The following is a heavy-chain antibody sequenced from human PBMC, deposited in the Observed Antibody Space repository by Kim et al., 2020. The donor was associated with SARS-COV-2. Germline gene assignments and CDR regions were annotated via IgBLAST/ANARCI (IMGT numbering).Heavy chain of an antibody. D-gene: IGHD6-6*01. J-gene: IGHJ4*02. V-gene: IGHV4-59*13. CDR1: GSSISSYY. CDR2: IYYSGST. CDR3: ARGVTRKSQDY. Sequence: SETLSLTCTVSGSSISSYYWSWIRQPPGKGLEWIGYIYYSGSTNYNPSLKSRVTISVDTSKNQFSLKLSSVTAADTAVYYCARGVTRKSQDYWGQGTLVTVSS.